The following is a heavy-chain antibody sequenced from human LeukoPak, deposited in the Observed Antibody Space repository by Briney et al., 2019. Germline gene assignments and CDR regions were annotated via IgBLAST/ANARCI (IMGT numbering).Heavy chain of an antibody. J-gene: IGHJ4*02. V-gene: IGHV3-7*01. Sequence: PGGSLRLSCAASGLTFTDYWMSWVRQAPGKGLEWVANIKQDGSEKYHVDSVKGRFTISRDNAKNSLYLQMDSLRVEDTAVYYCARGRECSGTGCYLPGIYWGLGILVTVSS. CDR3: ARGRECSGTGCYLPGIY. CDR2: IKQDGSEK. CDR1: GLTFTDYW. D-gene: IGHD2-2*01.